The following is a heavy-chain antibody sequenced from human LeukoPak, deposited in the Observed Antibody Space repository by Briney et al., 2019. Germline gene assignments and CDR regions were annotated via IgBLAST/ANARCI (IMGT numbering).Heavy chain of an antibody. J-gene: IGHJ3*02. Sequence: GASVKVSCKASGYTFTSYYMHWVRQAPGQGLEWMGIINPSGGSTSYAQKFQGRVTMTRDMSTSTVYMELSSLRSEDTAVYYCARDVGVNYYDSSGYPSGAFDIWGQGTMVTVSS. CDR1: GYTFTSYY. CDR3: ARDVGVNYYDSSGYPSGAFDI. D-gene: IGHD3-22*01. V-gene: IGHV1-46*01. CDR2: INPSGGST.